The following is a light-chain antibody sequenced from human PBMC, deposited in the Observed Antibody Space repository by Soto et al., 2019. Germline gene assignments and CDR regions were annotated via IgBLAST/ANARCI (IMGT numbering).Light chain of an antibody. CDR3: QQYGSSRT. J-gene: IGKJ1*01. CDR2: GAS. CDR1: QSVSSSY. V-gene: IGKV3-20*01. Sequence: EIVLTQSPGTLSLSPGERATLSCRASQSVSSSYLAWYQQQPGQAPRLLIYGASSRATGVPDRFSGSGSGTDFTLTISRREPEDFAVDYCQQYGSSRTFGQGTKVEIK.